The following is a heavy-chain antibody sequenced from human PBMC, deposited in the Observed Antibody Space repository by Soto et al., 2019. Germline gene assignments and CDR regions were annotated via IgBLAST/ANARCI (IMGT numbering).Heavy chain of an antibody. CDR1: GYTFTSYG. V-gene: IGHV1-18*01. J-gene: IGHJ6*03. CDR3: ARCLFQDPYYYYYMDV. Sequence: GASVKVSCKASGYTFTSYGISWVRQAPGQGLEWMGWISAYNGNTNYAQKLQGRVTMTADTSTSTAYMELRSLRSDDTAVYYCARCLFQDPYYYYYMDVWGKGTTVTVSS. CDR2: ISAYNGNT.